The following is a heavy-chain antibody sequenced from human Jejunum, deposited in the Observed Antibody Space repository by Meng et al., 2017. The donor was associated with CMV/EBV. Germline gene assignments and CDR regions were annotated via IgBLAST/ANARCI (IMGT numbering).Heavy chain of an antibody. CDR1: GFTFSNHW. CDR3: ARGLAESLGWEMGY. CDR2: IDRDGNNI. Sequence: EGQIGGCGGGLVQPGGSLGLSCSGSGFTFSNHWMHWVRQVPGRGPVWVSRIDRDGNNIEYADSVKGRFTISRDNSKNTMYLQMNSLRADDSAVYYCARGLAESLGWEMGYWGQGTLVTVSS. V-gene: IGHV3-74*01. D-gene: IGHD1-14*01. J-gene: IGHJ4*02.